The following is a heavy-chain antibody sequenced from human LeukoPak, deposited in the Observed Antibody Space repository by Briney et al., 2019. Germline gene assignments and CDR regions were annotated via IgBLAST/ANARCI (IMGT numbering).Heavy chain of an antibody. D-gene: IGHD5-18*01. CDR3: ASGGYSYGYGLWFDY. CDR1: GGSISSGSYY. J-gene: IGHJ4*02. Sequence: PSQTLSLTCTVSGGSISSGSYYWSWIRQPAGKGLEWIGRIYTSGSTNYNPSLKSRVTISVETSKNQFSLKLSSVTAADTAVYYCASGGYSYGYGLWFDYWGQGTLVTVSS. V-gene: IGHV4-61*02. CDR2: IYTSGST.